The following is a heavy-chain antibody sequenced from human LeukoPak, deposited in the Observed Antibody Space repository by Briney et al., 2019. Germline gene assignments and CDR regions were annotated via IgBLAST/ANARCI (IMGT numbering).Heavy chain of an antibody. D-gene: IGHD2-21*02. Sequence: GGSLRLSSSASGFTFNYAWMNWVRQAPGKGLEWVGRIKTKTEGETTDYPAPVKGRFTVSRDDSRNTVYLQMNSLKTEDTAVYYCTTRVVTTNDNWGPGTLVTVSS. CDR1: GFTFNYAW. V-gene: IGHV3-15*01. CDR2: IKTKTEGETT. J-gene: IGHJ4*02. CDR3: TTRVVTTNDN.